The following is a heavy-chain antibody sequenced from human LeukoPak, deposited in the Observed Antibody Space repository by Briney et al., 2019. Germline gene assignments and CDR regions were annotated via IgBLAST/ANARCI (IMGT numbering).Heavy chain of an antibody. D-gene: IGHD2-21*02. J-gene: IGHJ5*02. CDR2: IYYSGST. Sequence: PSETLSLTCTVSGGSISRYYWSWTRQPPGEGLEWIGYIYYSGSTNYNPSLKSRVTIPVDTSKKQFSLKLSSVTAADTAGYYCARHHCGGDCRPYNWFDPWGQGTLVTVSS. CDR1: GGSISRYY. V-gene: IGHV4-59*01. CDR3: ARHHCGGDCRPYNWFDP.